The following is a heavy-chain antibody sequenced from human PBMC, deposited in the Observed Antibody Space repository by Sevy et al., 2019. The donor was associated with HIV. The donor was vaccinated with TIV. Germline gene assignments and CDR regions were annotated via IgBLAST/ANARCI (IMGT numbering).Heavy chain of an antibody. CDR3: AKDQTLYYDFWSGYYTGSGYYYYYGMDV. CDR1: GFTFSSYA. Sequence: GGSLRLSCAASGFTFSSYAMSWVRQAPGRGLEWVSAISGSGGSTYYADSVKGRFTISRDNSKNTLYLQMNSLRAEDTAVYYCAKDQTLYYDFWSGYYTGSGYYYYYGMDVWGQWTTVTVSS. D-gene: IGHD3-3*01. CDR2: ISGSGGST. V-gene: IGHV3-23*01. J-gene: IGHJ6*02.